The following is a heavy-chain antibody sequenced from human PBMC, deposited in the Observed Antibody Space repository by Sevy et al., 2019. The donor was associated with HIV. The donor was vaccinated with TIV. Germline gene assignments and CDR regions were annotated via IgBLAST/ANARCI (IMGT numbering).Heavy chain of an antibody. CDR3: TGGPEADYDYVWGSLDAFDI. CDR1: GFTFSNAW. CDR2: IKSKTDGGTT. V-gene: IGHV3-15*01. Sequence: LGGSLRLSCAASGFTFSNAWMSWVRQAPGKGLEWVGRIKSKTDGGTTDYAAPVKGRFTISRDDSKNTLYLQMNSLKTEDTAVYYCTGGPEADYDYVWGSLDAFDIWGQGTMVTVSS. D-gene: IGHD3-16*01. J-gene: IGHJ3*02.